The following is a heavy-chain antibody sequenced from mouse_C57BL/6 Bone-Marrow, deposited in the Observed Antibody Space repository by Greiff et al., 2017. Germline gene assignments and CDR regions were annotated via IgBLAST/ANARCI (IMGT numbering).Heavy chain of an antibody. J-gene: IGHJ1*03. CDR3: LGDYDYGGYFDV. V-gene: IGHV1-69*01. CDR2: IDPSDSYT. CDR1: GYTFTSYW. D-gene: IGHD2-4*01. Sequence: QVQLQQPGAELVMPGASVKLSCKASGYTFTSYWMHWVKQRPGQGLEWVGEIDPSDSYTNYNQKFKGKSTLTVYKSSSTAYMQLSSLTSEDSEVYYRLGDYDYGGYFDVWGTGTTVTVSS.